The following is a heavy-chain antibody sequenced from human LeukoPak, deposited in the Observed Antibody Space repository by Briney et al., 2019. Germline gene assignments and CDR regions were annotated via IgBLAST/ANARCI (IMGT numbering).Heavy chain of an antibody. Sequence: ASVKVSCKASGYTFTNYGISWVRQAPGQGLEWMGWISAYNGHTNYAQKLQGRVTMTTDTSTSTAYMELRSLRSDDTAVYYCARGSPPRRNYDSRGYYSYYFDYWGQGTLVTVSS. CDR3: ARGSPPRRNYDSRGYYSYYFDY. V-gene: IGHV1-18*01. CDR2: ISAYNGHT. CDR1: GYTFTNYG. D-gene: IGHD3-22*01. J-gene: IGHJ4*02.